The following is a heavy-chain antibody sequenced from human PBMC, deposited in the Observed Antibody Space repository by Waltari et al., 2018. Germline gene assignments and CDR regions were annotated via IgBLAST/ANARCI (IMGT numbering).Heavy chain of an antibody. V-gene: IGHV4-59*01. Sequence: QVQLQESGPGLVKPSETLSLTCTVSGGSISSYYWRWIRQPPGKGLEWIGYIYYSGSTNYNPSLKSRVTISVDTSKNQFSLKLSSVTAADTAVYYCARGSSWFDYWGQGTLVTVSS. J-gene: IGHJ4*02. CDR1: GGSISSYY. D-gene: IGHD6-13*01. CDR3: ARGSSWFDY. CDR2: IYYSGST.